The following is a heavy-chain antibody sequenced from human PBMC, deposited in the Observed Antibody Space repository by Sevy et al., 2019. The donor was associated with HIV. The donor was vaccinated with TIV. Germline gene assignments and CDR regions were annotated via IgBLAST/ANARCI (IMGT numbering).Heavy chain of an antibody. Sequence: GGSLRLSCAASGFTFSSYGMHWVRQAPGKGLEWVAVISYDGSNKYYADSVKGRFTISRENSKNTRYLQMNSLRAEDTAVYYCAKDSGGQWLAPQEHWGQGTLVTVSS. CDR2: ISYDGSNK. CDR3: AKDSGGQWLAPQEH. V-gene: IGHV3-30*18. J-gene: IGHJ1*01. D-gene: IGHD6-19*01. CDR1: GFTFSSYG.